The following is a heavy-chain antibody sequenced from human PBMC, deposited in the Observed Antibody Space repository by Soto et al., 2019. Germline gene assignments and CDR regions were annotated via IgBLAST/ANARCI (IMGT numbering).Heavy chain of an antibody. Sequence: EVQLLESGGGLVQPGRSLRLSCVASGFTFSNYAMSWVRQAPGKGLEWVSAISGGGGTTYYAGSVKGRFTISRDNSKNTLFLQMNSLRAEDTAVYYCAKFFVETGESSGWPWSFHYWGQGTLVTVSS. CDR3: AKFFVETGESSGWPWSFHY. CDR1: GFTFSNYA. D-gene: IGHD6-25*01. J-gene: IGHJ4*02. CDR2: ISGGGGTT. V-gene: IGHV3-23*01.